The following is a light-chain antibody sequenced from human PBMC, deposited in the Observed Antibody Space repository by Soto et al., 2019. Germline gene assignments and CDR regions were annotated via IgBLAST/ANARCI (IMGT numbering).Light chain of an antibody. Sequence: QSVLTQPASVSGSPGQSITISCSGTSSDIGTYDHVAWFQQFPGKTPKLVIYSVSDRPSGVPDRFSGSKSGTSASLAISGLQSEDEADYYCAAWDDSLNGYVFGTGTKVTVL. J-gene: IGLJ1*01. CDR2: SVS. CDR1: SSDIGTYDH. V-gene: IGLV2-14*01. CDR3: AAWDDSLNGYV.